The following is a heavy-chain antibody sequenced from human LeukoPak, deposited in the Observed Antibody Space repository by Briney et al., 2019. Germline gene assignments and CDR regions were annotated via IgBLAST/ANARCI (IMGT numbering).Heavy chain of an antibody. V-gene: IGHV1-2*02. CDR2: INPNSGGT. D-gene: IGHD6-13*01. CDR3: ARGVISSNWYFFDY. J-gene: IGHJ4*02. Sequence: GASVKVSCKASGYTFTDYYMHWVRQAPGQGLEWMVWINPNSGGTNYARKFQGRVTLTWDTSITTVYMELNSLRSDDSAVYYCARGVISSNWYFFDYWGQGTLVTVSS. CDR1: GYTFTDYY.